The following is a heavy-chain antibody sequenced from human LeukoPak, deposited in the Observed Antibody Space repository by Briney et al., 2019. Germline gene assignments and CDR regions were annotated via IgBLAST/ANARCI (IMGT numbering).Heavy chain of an antibody. CDR3: AREYDYVWGAFDY. D-gene: IGHD3-16*01. V-gene: IGHV4-59*10. CDR1: GGSFSGYY. CDR2: IYTSGST. J-gene: IGHJ4*02. Sequence: SETLSLTCAVYGGSFSGYYWSWIRQPPGKGLEWIGRIYTSGSTNYNPSLKSRVTISVDTSKNQFSLKLSSVTAADTAVYYCAREYDYVWGAFDYWGQGTLVTVPS.